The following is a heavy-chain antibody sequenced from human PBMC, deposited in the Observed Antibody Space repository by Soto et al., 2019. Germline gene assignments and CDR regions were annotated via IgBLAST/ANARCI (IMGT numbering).Heavy chain of an antibody. J-gene: IGHJ5*02. V-gene: IGHV4-31*03. CDR3: ARMTYYDFWSGTKNNWFDP. CDR2: IYYSGST. Sequence: LSLTCTVSGGSISSGGYYWSWIRQHPGKGLEWIGYIYYSGSTYYNPSLKSRVTISVDTSKNQFSLKLSSVTAADTAVYYCARMTYYDFWSGTKNNWFDPWGQGTLVTVSS. CDR1: GGSISSGGYY. D-gene: IGHD3-3*01.